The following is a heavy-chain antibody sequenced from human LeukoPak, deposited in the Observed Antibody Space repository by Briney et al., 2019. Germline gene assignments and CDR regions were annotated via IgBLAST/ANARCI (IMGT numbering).Heavy chain of an antibody. CDR1: GFTFSSYA. Sequence: PGGSLRLSCAASGFTFSSYAMSWVRQAPGKGLEWVSAISDSGGSTYYADSVKGRFTISRDNSKNTLYLQMNSLRAEDTAVYYCAKGGTRISSSSDYWGQGTLVTVSS. V-gene: IGHV3-23*01. CDR3: AKGGTRISSSSDY. D-gene: IGHD6-6*01. CDR2: ISDSGGST. J-gene: IGHJ4*02.